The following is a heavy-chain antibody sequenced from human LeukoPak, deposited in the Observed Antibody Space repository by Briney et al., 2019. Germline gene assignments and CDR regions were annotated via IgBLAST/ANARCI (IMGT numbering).Heavy chain of an antibody. D-gene: IGHD1-14*01. CDR1: GFTFSSYW. Sequence: PGGSLRLSCAASGFTFSSYWMHWVRQAPGKGLVWVSRISNDGSPTNYADSVKGRFTISRDNAKNTLYLQMNSLRAEDTAIYYCATIGSPGWGQGTLDTVSS. CDR3: ATIGSPG. V-gene: IGHV3-74*01. CDR2: ISNDGSPT. J-gene: IGHJ4*02.